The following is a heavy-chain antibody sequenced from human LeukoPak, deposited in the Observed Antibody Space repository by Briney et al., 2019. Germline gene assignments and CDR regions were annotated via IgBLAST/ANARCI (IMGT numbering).Heavy chain of an antibody. Sequence: PSETLSLTCTVSDDSITIYYWSWIRQPPGKGLEWIGYIYYSGSTNYNPSLKSRVAISVDTSKNQFSLQLNSVTPEDTAVYYCARASGWYCFDYWGQGTLVTVSS. CDR2: IYYSGST. V-gene: IGHV4-59*12. CDR1: DDSITIYY. D-gene: IGHD6-19*01. CDR3: ARASGWYCFDY. J-gene: IGHJ4*02.